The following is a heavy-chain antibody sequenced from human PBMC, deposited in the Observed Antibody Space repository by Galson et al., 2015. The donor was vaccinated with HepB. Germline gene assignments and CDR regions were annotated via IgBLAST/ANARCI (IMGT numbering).Heavy chain of an antibody. V-gene: IGHV3-30-3*01. CDR3: ARLQYCSSTICISNYFYGMDV. CDR1: GFTFSTYA. Sequence: SLRLSCAASGFTFSTYAMHWVRQAPGKGLEWVALISDDGDNKYYADSVKGRFTISRDKSKNTLFLQMNSLGPEDTAVYYCARLQYCSSTICISNYFYGMDVWGQGTTVTVSS. D-gene: IGHD2-2*01. J-gene: IGHJ6*02. CDR2: ISDDGDNK.